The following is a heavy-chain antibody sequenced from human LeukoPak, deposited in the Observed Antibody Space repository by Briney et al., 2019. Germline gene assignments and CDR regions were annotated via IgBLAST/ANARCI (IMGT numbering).Heavy chain of an antibody. J-gene: IGHJ3*02. CDR1: GGSISSYY. D-gene: IGHD6-13*01. Sequence: PSETPSLTCTVSGGSISSYYWSWIRQPPGKGLEWIGYIYYSGSTNYNPSLKSRVTISVDTSKNQFSLRLSSVTAADTAVYYCARHSGYDAFDIWGQGTMVTVSS. CDR3: ARHSGYDAFDI. V-gene: IGHV4-59*08. CDR2: IYYSGST.